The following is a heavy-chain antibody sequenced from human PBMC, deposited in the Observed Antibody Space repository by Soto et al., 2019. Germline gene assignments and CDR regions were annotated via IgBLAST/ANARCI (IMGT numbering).Heavy chain of an antibody. J-gene: IGHJ4*02. V-gene: IGHV1-8*01. CDR2: MNPNSGNT. CDR3: ARSIVGATVLN. Sequence: GASVEVSCKASGYTFTSHYINWVRQATGQGLEWMGWMNPNSGNTGYAQKFQGRVTMTRNTSISTAYMELSSLRSEDTAVYYCARSIVGATVLNWGQGTLVTVSS. D-gene: IGHD1-26*01. CDR1: GYTFTSHY.